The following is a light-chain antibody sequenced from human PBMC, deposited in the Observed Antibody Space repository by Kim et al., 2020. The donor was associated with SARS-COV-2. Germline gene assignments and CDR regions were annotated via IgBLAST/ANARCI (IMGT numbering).Light chain of an antibody. CDR2: AAS. CDR3: QQSDTAPYT. V-gene: IGKV1-39*01. CDR1: QSISGY. J-gene: IGKJ2*01. Sequence: PIPQAPSSLSASVGDRVTITCRASQSISGYLNWYQQKPGKAPNLLIYAASNLQDGVPSRFSGSGFGTDFTLTIRSLQPEDLSTYYCQQSDTAPYTFGQGTKLEI.